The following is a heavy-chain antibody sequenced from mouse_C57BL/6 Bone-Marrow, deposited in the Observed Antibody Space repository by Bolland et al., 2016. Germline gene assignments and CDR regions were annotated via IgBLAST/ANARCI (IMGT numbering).Heavy chain of an antibody. V-gene: IGHV1-18*01. J-gene: IGHJ3*01. CDR3: ARWVHDYGSSYPFAY. Sequence: NGGTIYNQKFKGKATLTVDKSSSTAYMELRSLTSDDTAVYYCARWVHDYGSSYPFAYWGQGTLV. CDR2: NGGT. D-gene: IGHD1-1*01.